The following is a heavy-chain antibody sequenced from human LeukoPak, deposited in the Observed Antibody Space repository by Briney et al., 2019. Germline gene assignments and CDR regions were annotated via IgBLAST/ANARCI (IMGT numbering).Heavy chain of an antibody. CDR2: INPNSGDP. Sequence: AAVKVSCKASGYTFTHSYIHWVRPAPGQGLEWMGRINPNSGDPNYPQNFQGRVTMTRDTSISTAYMEMSSLTSDDTAVYYCARSAGHCNNGVCFTDYYIDVWGTGTTVTVSS. CDR3: ARSAGHCNNGVCFTDYYIDV. CDR1: GYTFTHSY. V-gene: IGHV1-2*06. J-gene: IGHJ6*03. D-gene: IGHD2-8*01.